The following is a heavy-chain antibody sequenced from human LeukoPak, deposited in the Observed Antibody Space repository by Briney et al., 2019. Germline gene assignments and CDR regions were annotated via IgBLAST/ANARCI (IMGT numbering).Heavy chain of an antibody. CDR2: ISSSSSYI. V-gene: IGHV3-21*01. D-gene: IGHD5-24*01. J-gene: IGHJ6*02. CDR1: GFTFSSYS. Sequence: PGGSLRLSCAASGFTFSSYSMNWVRQAPGKGLEWVSSISSSSSYIYYADSVKGRFTISRDNAKNSLYRQMNSLRAEDTAVYYCARDLRDGYNTPGEGGYYYGMDVWGQGTTVTVSS. CDR3: ARDLRDGYNTPGEGGYYYGMDV.